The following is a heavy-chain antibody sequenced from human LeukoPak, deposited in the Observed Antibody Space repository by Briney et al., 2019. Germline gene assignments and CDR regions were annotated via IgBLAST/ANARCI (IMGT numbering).Heavy chain of an antibody. V-gene: IGHV3-53*01. Sequence: PGGSLRLSCAASGFTVSSNYMSWVRQAPGKGLEWVSVIYSGGSTYYADSVKGRFTISRDNSKNTLYLQMNSLRAEDTAVYYCAKDETQTGAYYYYYGMDVWGQGTTVTVSS. D-gene: IGHD3-10*01. CDR3: AKDETQTGAYYYYYGMDV. J-gene: IGHJ6*02. CDR2: IYSGGST. CDR1: GFTVSSNY.